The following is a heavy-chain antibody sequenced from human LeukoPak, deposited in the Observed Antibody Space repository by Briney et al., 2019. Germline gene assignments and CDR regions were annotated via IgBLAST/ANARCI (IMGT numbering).Heavy chain of an antibody. CDR2: INPNSGGT. CDR1: GYTFTGYY. D-gene: IGHD6-25*01. CDR3: VTLLSNAAFDY. Sequence: ASVKVSCKASGYTFTGYYMHWVRQAPGQGLEWMGWINPNSGGTNYAQKFQGRVTMTRDTSISTAYMELSRLRSDDTAVYYCVTLLSNAAFDYWDQGTLVTVSS. V-gene: IGHV1-2*02. J-gene: IGHJ4*02.